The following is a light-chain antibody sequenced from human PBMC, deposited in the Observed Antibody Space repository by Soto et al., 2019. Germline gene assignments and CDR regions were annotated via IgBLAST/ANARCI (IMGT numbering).Light chain of an antibody. V-gene: IGKV1-33*01. CDR2: DAS. J-gene: IGKJ4*01. CDR1: QDISNY. Sequence: DIQMTQSPSSLSASVGDRVTITCQASQDISNYLNWYQQKPGKAPKLLIYDASNLATGVPSKFSGSGSGTDFTFTISSLQPEDIATYYCQQYDNLPRGPGLTFGGGTKVEIK. CDR3: QQYDNLPRGPGLT.